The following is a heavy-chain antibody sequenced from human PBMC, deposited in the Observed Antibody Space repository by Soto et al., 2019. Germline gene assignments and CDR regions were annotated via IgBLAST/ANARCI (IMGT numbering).Heavy chain of an antibody. J-gene: IGHJ4*02. CDR3: ARDNAFDWLSHTDHDY. V-gene: IGHV1-18*01. CDR2: ISAYNGNT. D-gene: IGHD3-9*01. CDR1: GYTFTSYG. Sequence: ASVKVSCKASGYTFTSYGISWVRQAPGQGLEWMGWISAYNGNTNYAQKLQGRVTMTTDTSTSTAYMELRSLRSDDTAVYYCARDNAFDWLSHTDHDYWGQRTLVTVSS.